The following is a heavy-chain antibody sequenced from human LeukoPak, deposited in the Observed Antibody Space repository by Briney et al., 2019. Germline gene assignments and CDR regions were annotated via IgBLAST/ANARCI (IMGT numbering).Heavy chain of an antibody. CDR2: IYYSGST. J-gene: IGHJ6*02. CDR3: AREKGHLMEVDV. V-gene: IGHV4-59*11. D-gene: IGHD3-3*01. CDR1: DGSISSHY. Sequence: SETLSLTCTVSDGSISSHYWSWIRQPPGKGLEWIGYIYYSGSTSYNSSLKSRVTISVDTSENQFSLELTSVTAADTAVYFCAREKGHLMEVDVWGQGTTVTVSS.